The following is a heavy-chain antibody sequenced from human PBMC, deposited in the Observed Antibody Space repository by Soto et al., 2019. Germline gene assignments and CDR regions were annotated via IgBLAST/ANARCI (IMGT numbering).Heavy chain of an antibody. CDR1: GFTFSRYW. Sequence: EVQLVESGGGLVQPGESLRLSCAASGFTFSRYWMHWVRQGPGKGLVWVARITNDGRSTGYADSVKGRFTISRDNAKNLLDLQRTSLRAEDTAVYSCARDGDGDYPVDDWGPGTLVTVSS. D-gene: IGHD4-17*01. CDR2: ITNDGRST. V-gene: IGHV3-74*01. J-gene: IGHJ4*02. CDR3: ARDGDGDYPVDD.